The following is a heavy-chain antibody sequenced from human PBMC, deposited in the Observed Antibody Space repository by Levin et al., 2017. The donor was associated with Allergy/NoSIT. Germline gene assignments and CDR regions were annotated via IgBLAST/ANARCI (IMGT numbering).Heavy chain of an antibody. Sequence: GESLKISCAASGFTFSNAWMSWVRQAPGKGLEWVGRIKSKTDGGTTDYAAPVKGRFTISRDDSKNTLYLQMNSLKTEDTAVYYCTTDERYCSGGSCDSNAFDIWGQGTMVTVSS. J-gene: IGHJ3*02. CDR3: TTDERYCSGGSCDSNAFDI. CDR2: IKSKTDGGTT. CDR1: GFTFSNAW. D-gene: IGHD2-15*01. V-gene: IGHV3-15*01.